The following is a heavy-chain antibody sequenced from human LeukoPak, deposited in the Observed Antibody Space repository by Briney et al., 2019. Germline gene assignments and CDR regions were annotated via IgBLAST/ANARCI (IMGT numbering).Heavy chain of an antibody. CDR2: IRYDGSNK. Sequence: TGGSLRLSCAASGFTFSSYGMHWVRQAPGKGLEWVAFIRYDGSNKYYVDSVKGRFTISRDNSKNTLYLQMNSLRAEDTAVYYCAKDGPRYSSGWYFDYWGQGTLVTVSS. V-gene: IGHV3-30*02. CDR3: AKDGPRYSSGWYFDY. D-gene: IGHD6-19*01. CDR1: GFTFSSYG. J-gene: IGHJ4*02.